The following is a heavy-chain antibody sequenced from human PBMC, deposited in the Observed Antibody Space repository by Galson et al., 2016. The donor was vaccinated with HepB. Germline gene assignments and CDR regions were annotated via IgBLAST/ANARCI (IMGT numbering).Heavy chain of an antibody. CDR3: ARPGDYNSGWRNWFDP. Sequence: SVKVSCKVSGYSFTNYGIFWVRQAPGQGLEWLGWISTYTGHTNYAQDFKGRVTLTTDTSTSTAFMELRGLRSDDTAVYFCARPGDYNSGWRNWFDPWGQGTLVTVSS. V-gene: IGHV1-18*01. J-gene: IGHJ5*02. CDR1: GYSFTNYG. CDR2: ISTYTGHT. D-gene: IGHD5-12*01.